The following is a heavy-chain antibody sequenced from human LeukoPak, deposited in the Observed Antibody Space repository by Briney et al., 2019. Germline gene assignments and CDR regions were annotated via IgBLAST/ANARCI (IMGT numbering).Heavy chain of an antibody. D-gene: IGHD3-22*01. CDR3: ARDVELTYYDSSGYDY. Sequence: GGSLRLSCAASEFTFSAYWMHWVRQAPGKGLVWVSRINGDGTSTSYADSVKGRFTISRDDAKNTLYLEMNSLTAEDTAVYYCARDVELTYYDSSGYDYWGQGTLVTVSS. V-gene: IGHV3-74*01. J-gene: IGHJ4*02. CDR2: INGDGTST. CDR1: EFTFSAYW.